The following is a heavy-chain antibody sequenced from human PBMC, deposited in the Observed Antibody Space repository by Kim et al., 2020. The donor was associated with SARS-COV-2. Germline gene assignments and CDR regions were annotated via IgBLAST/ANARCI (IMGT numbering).Heavy chain of an antibody. CDR3: ARDFLSPPFRGRGAMITFGGTYAFDI. Sequence: GGSLRLSCAASGFTFSSYAMHWVRQAPGKGLEWVAVISYDGSNKYYADSVKGRFTISRDNSKNTLYLQMNSLRAEDTAVYYCARDFLSPPFRGRGAMITFGGTYAFDIWGQGTMVTVSS. V-gene: IGHV3-30*04. CDR1: GFTFSSYA. J-gene: IGHJ3*02. D-gene: IGHD3-16*01. CDR2: ISYDGSNK.